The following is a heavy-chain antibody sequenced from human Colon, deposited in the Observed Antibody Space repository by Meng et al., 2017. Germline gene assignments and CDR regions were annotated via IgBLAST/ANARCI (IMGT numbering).Heavy chain of an antibody. CDR2: IYYSGST. J-gene: IGHJ4*02. CDR1: GGSVSSGSYS. V-gene: IGHV4-61*01. D-gene: IGHD3-22*01. CDR3: ARGASDYDFDY. Sequence: VQLTGPGQGLVGPSATLSLTCTVSGGSVSSGSYSWSWIRQPPGKGLDWIGYIYYSGSTNYNPSLKSRVTISVDTSKNQFSLKLSSVTAADTAVYYCARGASDYDFDYWGQGTLVTVSS.